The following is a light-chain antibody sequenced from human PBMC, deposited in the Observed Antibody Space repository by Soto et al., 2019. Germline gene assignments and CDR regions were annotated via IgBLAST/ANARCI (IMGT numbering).Light chain of an antibody. J-gene: IGKJ5*01. V-gene: IGKV1-12*01. CDR1: QSISSW. Sequence: DNQMTQSPSSLSASVGDRVTITCRASQSISSWLAWYQQKPGKAPKLLIYDASSLESGVPSRFSGSGSGTEFTLTISSLQPEDFATYYCQQANSFPITFGQGTRLEIK. CDR2: DAS. CDR3: QQANSFPIT.